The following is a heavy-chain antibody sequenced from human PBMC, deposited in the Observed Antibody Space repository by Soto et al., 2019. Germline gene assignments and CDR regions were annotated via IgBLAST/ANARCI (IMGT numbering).Heavy chain of an antibody. D-gene: IGHD2-2*01. CDR3: APWNWEVPATGP. J-gene: IGHJ4*02. Sequence: GGSLRHSCSASGFTSSSYYLHWVRQAPGKGLEWFANIKDDGTKTFYADSVRGRFTISRDNAKNSLYLQMNSLRAEDTAVYYCAPWNWEVPATGPWGRGT. CDR2: IKDDGTKT. V-gene: IGHV3-7*03. CDR1: GFTSSSYY.